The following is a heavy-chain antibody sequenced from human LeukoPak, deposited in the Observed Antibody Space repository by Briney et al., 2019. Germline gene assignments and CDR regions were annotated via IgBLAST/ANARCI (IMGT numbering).Heavy chain of an antibody. CDR2: IYHSGST. J-gene: IGHJ4*02. CDR3: VRQSEVAGIDY. D-gene: IGHD6-19*01. V-gene: IGHV4-4*02. CDR1: GGSISSSNW. Sequence: SETLSLTCAVSGGSISSSNWWSWVRQPPGEGLEWIGEIYHSGSTNYNPSLKSRVTISVDKSKNQFSLKLSSVTAADTAVYYCVRQSEVAGIDYWGQGTLVTVSS.